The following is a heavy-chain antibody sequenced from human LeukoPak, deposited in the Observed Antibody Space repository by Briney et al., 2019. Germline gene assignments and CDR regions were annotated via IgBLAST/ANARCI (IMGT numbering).Heavy chain of an antibody. CDR3: ARDNRYDDYYYYMDV. CDR1: GYSISSGYY. V-gene: IGHV4-38-2*02. D-gene: IGHD1-14*01. CDR2: VYHSGST. Sequence: SETLSLTCTVSGYSISSGYYWGWIRQPPGKGLEWIGSVYHSGSTYYNPSLKSRVTISVDTSKNQFSLKLSSVTAADTAVYYCARDNRYDDYYYYMDVWGKGTTVTVSS. J-gene: IGHJ6*03.